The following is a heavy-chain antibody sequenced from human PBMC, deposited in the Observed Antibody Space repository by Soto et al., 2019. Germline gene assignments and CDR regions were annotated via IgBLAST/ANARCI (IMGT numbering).Heavy chain of an antibody. CDR3: AKARLGDYGSGSYYLLDY. Sequence: GGSLRLSCAASGFTFSSYGMHWVRQAPGKGLEWVAVISYDGSNKYYADSVKGRFTISRDNSKNTLYLQMNSLRAEDTAVYYCAKARLGDYGSGSYYLLDYWGQGTLVTVSS. J-gene: IGHJ4*02. V-gene: IGHV3-30*18. D-gene: IGHD3-10*01. CDR2: ISYDGSNK. CDR1: GFTFSSYG.